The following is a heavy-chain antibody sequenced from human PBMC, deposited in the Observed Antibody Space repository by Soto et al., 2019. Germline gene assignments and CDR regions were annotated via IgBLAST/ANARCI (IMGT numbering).Heavy chain of an antibody. Sequence: EVQLLESGGGLVQPGGSLRLSCAASGFTFSSYAMRWVRQAPVKGLEWVSAIRGSGGSTYYADSVKGRFTISRDNSKNTLYLHLNRLSAEDTAVYYCARRGSGSYYDYWGQGTLVTVSS. J-gene: IGHJ4*02. V-gene: IGHV3-23*01. CDR2: IRGSGGST. CDR3: ARRGSGSYYDY. CDR1: GFTFSSYA. D-gene: IGHD1-26*01.